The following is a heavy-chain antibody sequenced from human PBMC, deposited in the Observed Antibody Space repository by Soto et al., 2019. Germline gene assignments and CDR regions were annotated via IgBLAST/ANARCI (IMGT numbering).Heavy chain of an antibody. V-gene: IGHV3-23*01. CDR2: ISGGGGTT. CDR1: GFTFNIYA. CDR3: AKGRGDNSVRRAYDY. Sequence: EVRLLESGGGLVQPGGSLRLSCAASGFTFNIYAMNWVRQAPGKGLEWVSSISGGGGTTYYADSMKGRFTISRDNSKNTLFLQMSSLRAEDTAVYYCAKGRGDNSVRRAYDYWGQGTLVTVSS. D-gene: IGHD6-19*01. J-gene: IGHJ4*02.